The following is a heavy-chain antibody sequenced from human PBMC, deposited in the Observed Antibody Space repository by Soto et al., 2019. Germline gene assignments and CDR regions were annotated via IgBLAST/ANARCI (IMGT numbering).Heavy chain of an antibody. D-gene: IGHD3-22*01. Sequence: QAQLVQSGAEVKKPGASVKVSCKASGYTFTSYGIDWVRQAPGQGLEWLGWISAYDGNTKYAQILQGRVSLTTDTCTNTAYMELGSLRSEDTAIYFCARGGYYDSSGSRNYYYYGMNVWGQETTVTVSS. CDR2: ISAYDGNT. V-gene: IGHV1-18*01. CDR3: ARGGYYDSSGSRNYYYYGMNV. CDR1: GYTFTSYG. J-gene: IGHJ6*02.